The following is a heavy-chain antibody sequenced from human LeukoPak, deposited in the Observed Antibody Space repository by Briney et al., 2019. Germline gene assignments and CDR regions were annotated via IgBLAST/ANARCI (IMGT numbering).Heavy chain of an antibody. CDR3: AGTTGYSSGWYVFEYYYYYYMDV. D-gene: IGHD6-19*01. Sequence: SETLSLTCAVYGGSFSGYYWSWIRQPPGKGLEWIGEINHSGSTNYNPSLKSRVTISVDTSKNQFSLKLSSVTAADTAVYYCAGTTGYSSGWYVFEYYYYYYMDVWGKGTTVTISS. CDR1: GGSFSGYY. CDR2: INHSGST. V-gene: IGHV4-34*01. J-gene: IGHJ6*03.